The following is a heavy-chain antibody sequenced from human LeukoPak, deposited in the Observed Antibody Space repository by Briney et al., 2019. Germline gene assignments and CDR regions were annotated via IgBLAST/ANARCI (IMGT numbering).Heavy chain of an antibody. CDR1: GFTFSSYE. Sequence: QPGGSLRLYCAASGFTFSSYEMNWVRQAPGKGLEWVSYISSSGTTIYYADSVKGRFTISRDNAKNSLYLQVNSLRAEDTAVYYCARVGVVVAATGNLWFDPWGQGTLVTVSS. CDR2: ISSSGTTI. CDR3: ARVGVVVAATGNLWFDP. J-gene: IGHJ5*02. D-gene: IGHD2-15*01. V-gene: IGHV3-48*03.